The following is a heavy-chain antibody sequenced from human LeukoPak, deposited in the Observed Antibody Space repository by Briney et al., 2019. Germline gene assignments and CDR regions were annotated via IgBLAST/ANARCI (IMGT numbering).Heavy chain of an antibody. CDR3: AKAVGGTVTIPDY. V-gene: IGHV3-23*01. CDR1: GFTFSSYA. CDR2: ISGSGGST. D-gene: IGHD4-17*01. J-gene: IGHJ4*02. Sequence: GGSLRLSCAASGFTFSSYAMSWVRQAPGKGLEWVSAISGSGGSTYYADSVKGRFTISRDNPKNTLYLQMNSLRAEDTAVYYCAKAVGGTVTIPDYWGQGTLVTVSS.